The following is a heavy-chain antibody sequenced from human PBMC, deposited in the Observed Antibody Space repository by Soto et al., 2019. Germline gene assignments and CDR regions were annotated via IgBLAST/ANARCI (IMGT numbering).Heavy chain of an antibody. CDR2: INPNSGGT. J-gene: IGHJ6*02. Sequence: QVQLVQSGAEVKKPGASVKVSCKASGYTFTGYYMHWVRQAPGQGLEWMGWINPNSGGTNYAQKFQGWVTMTRDTSISTAYMELSRLRSDDTAVYYCARENHSVDTATYGMDVWGQGTTVTVSS. V-gene: IGHV1-2*04. CDR1: GYTFTGYY. CDR3: ARENHSVDTATYGMDV. D-gene: IGHD5-18*01.